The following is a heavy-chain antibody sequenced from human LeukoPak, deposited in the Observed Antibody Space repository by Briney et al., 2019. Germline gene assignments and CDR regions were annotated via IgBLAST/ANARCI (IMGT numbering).Heavy chain of an antibody. CDR3: ARDPPAVAANTYG. V-gene: IGHV3-66*01. CDR1: GVTVGNNY. D-gene: IGHD6-6*01. CDR2: IYSGGGT. Sequence: GGSLRLSCAVSGVTVGNNYMNWVRQAPGKGLEWVSLIYSGGGTHYADSVKGRFTISRDNSKNTLYLQMNSLRVDDTAEYYCARDPPAVAANTYGWGQGTLVTVSS. J-gene: IGHJ4*02.